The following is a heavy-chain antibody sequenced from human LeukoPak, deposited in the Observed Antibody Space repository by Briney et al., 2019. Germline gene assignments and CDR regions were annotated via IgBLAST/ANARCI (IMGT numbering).Heavy chain of an antibody. CDR2: INHSGST. CDR1: GGSFSGYY. D-gene: IGHD4-17*01. Sequence: PSETLSLTCAVYGGSFSGYYWSWIRQPPGKGLEWIGEINHSGSTNYNPSLKSRVTISVDTSKNQFSLKLSSVTAADTAVYYCARVLSDGDCLFDYWGQGTLVTVSS. CDR3: ARVLSDGDCLFDY. J-gene: IGHJ4*02. V-gene: IGHV4-34*01.